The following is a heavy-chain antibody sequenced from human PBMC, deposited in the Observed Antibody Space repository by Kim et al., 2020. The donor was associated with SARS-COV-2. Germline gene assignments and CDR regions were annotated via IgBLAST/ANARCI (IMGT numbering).Heavy chain of an antibody. Sequence: SETLSLTCTVSGGSVSSGSYYWSWIRQPPGKGLEWIAYIYYSGSTNYNPSLKSRVTISLDTSKNQFSLKLSSVTAADTAVYYCARDLGRSSDAFDIWGQGTMVTVSS. CDR3: ARDLGRSSDAFDI. J-gene: IGHJ3*02. CDR2: IYYSGST. CDR1: GGSVSSGSYY. V-gene: IGHV4-61*01.